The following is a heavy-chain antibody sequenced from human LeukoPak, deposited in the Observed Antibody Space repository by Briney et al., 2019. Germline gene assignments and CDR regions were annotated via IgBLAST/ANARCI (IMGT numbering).Heavy chain of an antibody. CDR1: GASISDYY. D-gene: IGHD6-13*01. CDR2: IYYSGST. Sequence: SETLSLTCTVSGASISDYYWYWIRQPPGKGLEWIGYIYYSGSTNYNPSLKSRVTISVDTSKNQFSLKLSSVTAADTAVYYCARAEAAAGIDYFDYWGQGTLVTVSS. CDR3: ARAEAAAGIDYFDY. J-gene: IGHJ4*02. V-gene: IGHV4-59*13.